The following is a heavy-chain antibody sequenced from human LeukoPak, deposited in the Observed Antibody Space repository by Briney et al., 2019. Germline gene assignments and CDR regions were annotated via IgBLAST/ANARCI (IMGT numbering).Heavy chain of an antibody. J-gene: IGHJ6*02. D-gene: IGHD1-20*01. V-gene: IGHV3-11*01. CDR2: ISSSGRLM. CDR3: ARDTNNGLDV. CDR1: GFTFSDYY. Sequence: GGSLRLSCAASGFTFSDYYINWIRQAPGKGLEWVSHISSSGRLMQYADSVKGRFTITRDNAQNFMSLQMNSLKPEETAVYYCARDTNNGLDVWGRGTTVTVSS.